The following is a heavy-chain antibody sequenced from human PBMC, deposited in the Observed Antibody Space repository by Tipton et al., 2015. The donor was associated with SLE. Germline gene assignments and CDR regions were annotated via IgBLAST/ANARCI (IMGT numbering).Heavy chain of an antibody. J-gene: IGHJ2*01. Sequence: LRLSCTVSGGSISSGGYYWSWIRQHPGKGLEWIGYIYFSGSTYYNPSLKSRVTISVDTSKNQFSLKLSSVTAADTAVYYCARVDDILTGMGYWYFDLWGRGTLVTVSS. CDR3: ARVDDILTGMGYWYFDL. CDR2: IYFSGST. V-gene: IGHV4-31*02. D-gene: IGHD3-9*01. CDR1: GGSISSGGYY.